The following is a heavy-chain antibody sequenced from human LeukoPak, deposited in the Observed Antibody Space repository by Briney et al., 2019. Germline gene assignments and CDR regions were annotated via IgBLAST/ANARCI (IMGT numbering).Heavy chain of an antibody. Sequence: GSLRLSCAVSGFTFSRYGMHWVRQAPGKGLEWIGSIYHSGSTYYNPSLKSRVTISVDTSKNQFSLKLSSVTAADTAVYYCAREHSTSPTGPDAFDIWGQGTMVTVSS. J-gene: IGHJ3*02. V-gene: IGHV4-38-2*02. D-gene: IGHD2-2*01. CDR1: GFTFSRYG. CDR3: AREHSTSPTGPDAFDI. CDR2: IYHSGST.